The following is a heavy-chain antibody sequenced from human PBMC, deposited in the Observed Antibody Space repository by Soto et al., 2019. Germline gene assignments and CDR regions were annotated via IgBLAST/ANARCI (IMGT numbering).Heavy chain of an antibody. CDR1: GFTFSNYA. Sequence: EVQLLESGGGLVQPGGSLRLSCAASGFTFSNYAMSWVRQAPGKGLEWVSTISGGGDATYYADSVKGRFTISRDNSKSTLYLRMNSLRADDSALYYCAKKVLPYGGNCFDPGGQGTLVTVS. CDR3: AKKVLPYGGNCFDP. J-gene: IGHJ5*02. V-gene: IGHV3-23*01. CDR2: ISGGGDAT. D-gene: IGHD3-16*01.